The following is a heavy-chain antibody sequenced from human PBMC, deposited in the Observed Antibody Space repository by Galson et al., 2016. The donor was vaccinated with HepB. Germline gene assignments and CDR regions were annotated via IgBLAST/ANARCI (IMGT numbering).Heavy chain of an antibody. J-gene: IGHJ4*02. CDR3: ARPPTGDFWSGFYTY. CDR2: IKQDGSEK. V-gene: IGHV3-7*03. Sequence: SLRLSCAASGFSLSDYGMHWVRQVAAKGLEWVANIKQDGSEKYYVDSVKGRFTISRDNAKNSLYLQMNSLRAEDTAVYYCARPPTGDFWSGFYTYWGQGTLVTVSS. CDR1: GFSLSDYG. D-gene: IGHD3-3*01.